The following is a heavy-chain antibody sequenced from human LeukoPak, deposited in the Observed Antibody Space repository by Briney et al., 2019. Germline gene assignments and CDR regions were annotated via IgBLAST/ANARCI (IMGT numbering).Heavy chain of an antibody. Sequence: NSSETLSLTCTVSGGSISSNSYSWGWIRQPPGKGLEWIASMSYSGSTYYNPSLKSRVTISVDTSRNQFSLKLSSVTAADTAVYYCARVRWLQLGHFDYWGQGSLVTVSS. CDR1: GGSISSNSYS. CDR3: ARVRWLQLGHFDY. D-gene: IGHD5-24*01. V-gene: IGHV4-39*07. CDR2: MSYSGST. J-gene: IGHJ4*02.